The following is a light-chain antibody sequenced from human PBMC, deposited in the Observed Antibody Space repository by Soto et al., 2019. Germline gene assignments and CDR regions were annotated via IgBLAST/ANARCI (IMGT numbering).Light chain of an antibody. CDR3: QQYGNSQT. Sequence: IVLTQSPGTLSLSAGERATLSCRASLSVHNNYLAWYQQKPGQAPRLLIYGASNRATGTPDRFSGSGSGTDFTLSISRLEPEDFAVYYCQQYGNSQTFGQGTKVEI. V-gene: IGKV3-20*01. CDR1: LSVHNNY. CDR2: GAS. J-gene: IGKJ1*01.